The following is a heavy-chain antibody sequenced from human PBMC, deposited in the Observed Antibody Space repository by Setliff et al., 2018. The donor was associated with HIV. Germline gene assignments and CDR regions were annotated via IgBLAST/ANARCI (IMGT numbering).Heavy chain of an antibody. Sequence: ASVKVSCKASGGTFSSYAISWVRQAPGQGLEWMGWMNPNSGNTGYAQKFQGRVTMTRNTSISTAYMELSSLRSEDTAMYYCARVLRGSSGWYGYYYMDVWGKGTTVTVSS. J-gene: IGHJ6*03. CDR3: ARVLRGSSGWYGYYYMDV. D-gene: IGHD6-19*01. CDR1: GGTFSSYA. V-gene: IGHV1-8*02. CDR2: MNPNSGNT.